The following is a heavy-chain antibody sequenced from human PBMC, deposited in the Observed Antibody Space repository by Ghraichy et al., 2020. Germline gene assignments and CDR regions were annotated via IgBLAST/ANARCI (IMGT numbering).Heavy chain of an antibody. CDR3: ATEGRGYSGHDYYFYYMDV. CDR1: GYMLSEIS. CDR2: FAPEEGKT. J-gene: IGHJ6*03. D-gene: IGHD5-12*01. Sequence: ASVKVSCKVSGYMLSEISIHWVRQAPGKGLEWMGGFAPEEGKTVSAQKFQGRVTMTEDTSTDTAYMELSSLRSEDTAVYYCATEGRGYSGHDYYFYYMDVWGKGTTVTVSS. V-gene: IGHV1-24*01.